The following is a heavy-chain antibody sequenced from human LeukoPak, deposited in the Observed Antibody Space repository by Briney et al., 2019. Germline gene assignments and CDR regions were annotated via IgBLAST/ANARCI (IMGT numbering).Heavy chain of an antibody. V-gene: IGHV3-21*01. J-gene: IGHJ4*02. Sequence: GGFLRLSCAASGFTFCNYNMNWVRQAPGKGLEWVSSISSSSYIYYADSVKGRFTISRDNAKNSLYLQMNSLRAEDTAVYYCAREAYDYGDYEPYWGQGTLVTVSS. CDR2: ISSSSYI. CDR3: AREAYDYGDYEPY. D-gene: IGHD4-17*01. CDR1: GFTFCNYN.